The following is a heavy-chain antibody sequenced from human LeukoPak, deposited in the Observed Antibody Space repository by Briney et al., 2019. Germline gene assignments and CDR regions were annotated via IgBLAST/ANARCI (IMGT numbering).Heavy chain of an antibody. D-gene: IGHD2-2*01. Sequence: SVKVSCKASVGTFISYAISWVRQAPRQGLEWMGRIIPILGIANYAQKFQGRVTITADKSTSTAYMELSSLRSEDTAVYYCAIEPRYCSSTSCYFGLISNYFDYWGQGTLVTVSS. CDR3: AIEPRYCSSTSCYFGLISNYFDY. CDR1: VGTFISYA. CDR2: IIPILGIA. V-gene: IGHV1-69*04. J-gene: IGHJ4*02.